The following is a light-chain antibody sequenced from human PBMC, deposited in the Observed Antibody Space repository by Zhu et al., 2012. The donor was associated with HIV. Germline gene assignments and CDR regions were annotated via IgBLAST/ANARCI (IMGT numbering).Light chain of an antibody. CDR3: QQYNDWWT. Sequence: EIVMMQSPATLSVSPGERATLSCRASQSVSSNLAWYQQKPGQAPRLLIYGASTRATGIPARSSGSGSGTDFTLTISSLQSEDFAVYYCQQYNDWWTFGQGTKVEIK. CDR2: GAS. V-gene: IGKV3D-15*02. CDR1: QSVSSN. J-gene: IGKJ1*01.